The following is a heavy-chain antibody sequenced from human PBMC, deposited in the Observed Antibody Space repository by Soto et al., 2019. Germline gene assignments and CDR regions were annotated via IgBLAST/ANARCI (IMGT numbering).Heavy chain of an antibody. CDR3: ARVSGMITFRGVIVDPFPDY. J-gene: IGHJ4*02. D-gene: IGHD3-16*02. CDR2: IYYSGST. V-gene: IGHV4-31*03. Sequence: SETLSLTCTVSGGSISSGGYYWSWIRQHPGKGLEWIGYIYYSGSTYYNPSLKSRVTISVDTSKNQFSLKLSSVTAADTAVYYCARVSGMITFRGVIVDPFPDYWGQGTLVTVSS. CDR1: GGSISSGGYY.